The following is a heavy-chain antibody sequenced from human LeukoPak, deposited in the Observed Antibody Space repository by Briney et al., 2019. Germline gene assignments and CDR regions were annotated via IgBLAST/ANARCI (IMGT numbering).Heavy chain of an antibody. CDR3: AKDKEPWKSTSISDFDY. CDR2: IRYDGSNK. V-gene: IGHV3-30*02. J-gene: IGHJ4*02. D-gene: IGHD2/OR15-2a*01. CDR1: GFTFSSYG. Sequence: PGGSLRLSCAASGFTFSSYGMHWVRQAPGKGLEWVAFIRYDGSNKYYADSVKGRFTISRDNSKNTLYLQMNSLRAEDTAEYLCAKDKEPWKSTSISDFDYWGQGTLVTVSS.